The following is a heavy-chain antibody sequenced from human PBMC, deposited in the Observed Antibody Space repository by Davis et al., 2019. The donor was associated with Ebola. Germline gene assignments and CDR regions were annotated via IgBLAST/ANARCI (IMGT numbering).Heavy chain of an antibody. CDR3: ARDPYGDYWLDY. V-gene: IGHV3-7*01. J-gene: IGHJ4*02. Sequence: GESLKISCAASGFTFSSYWMSWVRQAPGKGLEWVANIKQDGSEKYYVDSVKGRFTISRDNAKNSLYLQMNSLRAEDTAVYYCARDPYGDYWLDYWGQGTLVTASS. CDR1: GFTFSSYW. D-gene: IGHD4-17*01. CDR2: IKQDGSEK.